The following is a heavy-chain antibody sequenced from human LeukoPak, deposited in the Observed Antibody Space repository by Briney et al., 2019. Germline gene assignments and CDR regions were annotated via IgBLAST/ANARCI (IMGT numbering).Heavy chain of an antibody. D-gene: IGHD1-14*01. V-gene: IGHV3-15*01. CDR1: GLTFNKAW. CDR2: IKSVTDRGTT. Sequence: GGSLRLSCVASGLTFNKAWMTWVRQAPGRGLEWVGRIKSVTDRGTTDYAVPVKDRFIISRDDSKSTVYLQMNSLETEDTAVYYCTTQRNLNRRMTDWYFDLWGRGTLVTVSS. CDR3: TTQRNLNRRMTDWYFDL. J-gene: IGHJ2*01.